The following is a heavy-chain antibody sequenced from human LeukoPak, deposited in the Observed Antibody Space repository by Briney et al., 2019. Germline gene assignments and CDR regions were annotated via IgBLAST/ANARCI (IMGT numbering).Heavy chain of an antibody. CDR3: ARVGSGYSFDY. CDR2: IYYSGST. Sequence: SETLSLTCTVSGGSISSHYWSWIRQPPGKGLEWIGYIYYSGSTNYNPSLKSRVTISVDTSKNQFSLKLSSVTAADSAGYYCARVGSGYSFDYWRQGTLVSVSS. D-gene: IGHD3-22*01. J-gene: IGHJ4*02. CDR1: GGSISSHY. V-gene: IGHV4-59*11.